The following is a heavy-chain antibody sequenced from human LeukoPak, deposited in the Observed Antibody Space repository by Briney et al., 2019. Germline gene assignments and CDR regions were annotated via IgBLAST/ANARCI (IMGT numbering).Heavy chain of an antibody. CDR3: ARDYDFWSAFDY. J-gene: IGHJ4*02. D-gene: IGHD3-3*01. CDR1: GFTFSSYA. CDR2: ISYDGSNK. V-gene: IGHV3-30-3*01. Sequence: GGSLRLSCAASGFTFSSYAMSWVRQAPGKGLEWVAVISYDGSNKYYADSVKGRFTVSRDNSKNTLYLQMNSLRAEDTAVYYCARDYDFWSAFDYWGQGTLVTVSS.